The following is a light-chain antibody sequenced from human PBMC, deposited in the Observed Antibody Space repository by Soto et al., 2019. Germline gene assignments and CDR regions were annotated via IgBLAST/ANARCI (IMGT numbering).Light chain of an antibody. CDR1: QSVSSY. Sequence: EIVLTQSPATLSLSPGERATLSCRASQSVSSYLAWYQQKPGQAPSLLIYDASNRATGIPARFSGSGSGTDFTLTISSLEPEDFAVYYCQRRSNWRYTFGQGTKLEI. CDR3: QRRSNWRYT. CDR2: DAS. V-gene: IGKV3-11*01. J-gene: IGKJ2*01.